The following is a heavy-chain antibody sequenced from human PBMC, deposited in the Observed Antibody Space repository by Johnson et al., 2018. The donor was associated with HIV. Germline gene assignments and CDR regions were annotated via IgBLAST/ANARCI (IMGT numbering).Heavy chain of an antibody. CDR3: AREGGYSSSWYGGYGREDAFDI. D-gene: IGHD6-13*01. V-gene: IGHV3-66*01. CDR1: GFTFSSYW. CDR2: IYSGGST. Sequence: VQLVESGGGVVRPGGSLRLSCAASGFTFSSYWMSWVRQAPGKGLEWVSVIYSGGSTYYADSVKGRFTISRDNSKNTLYLQMNSLRADDTAVYYCAREGGYSSSWYGGYGREDAFDIWGQGTMVTVSS. J-gene: IGHJ3*02.